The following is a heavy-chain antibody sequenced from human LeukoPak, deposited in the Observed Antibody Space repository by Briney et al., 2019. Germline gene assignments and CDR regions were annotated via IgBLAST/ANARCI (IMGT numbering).Heavy chain of an antibody. CDR3: ARDSETTPIHVLGY. D-gene: IGHD2-15*01. CDR1: GFTFRTYW. Sequence: GGSLRLSCAASGFTFRTYWMHWVRQAPGKGLVWVSRINTDGRTTNYADSVKGRFSISRDNSKDTLYLQMNSLRADDTAVYYCARDSETTPIHVLGYWGQGTLVTVSS. CDR2: INTDGRTT. J-gene: IGHJ4*02. V-gene: IGHV3-74*01.